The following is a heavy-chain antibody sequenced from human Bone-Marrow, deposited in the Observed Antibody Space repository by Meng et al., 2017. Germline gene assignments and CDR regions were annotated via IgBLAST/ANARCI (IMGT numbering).Heavy chain of an antibody. D-gene: IGHD4-11*01. CDR2: INHSGST. CDR1: GGDFSDYY. V-gene: IGHV4-34*02. CDR3: ARGTTTMAHDFDY. Sequence: VQVPEPGGGLLKPSDTLSLTGVASGGDFSDYYWSWIRQAPGEGLEWIGEINHSGSTSYNPSLEGRVTISVDKSQNNLSLRLGSVTAADSAVYYCARGTTTMAHDFDYWGQGTLVTVSS. J-gene: IGHJ4*02.